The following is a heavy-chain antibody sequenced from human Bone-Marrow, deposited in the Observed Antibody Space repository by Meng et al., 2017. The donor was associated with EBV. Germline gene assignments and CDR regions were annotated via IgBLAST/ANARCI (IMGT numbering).Heavy chain of an antibody. J-gene: IGHJ4*02. CDR3: AKGGGYYYDSSGFHYDY. D-gene: IGHD3-22*01. Sequence: QVRRKEPGPRLVKPSGTLSLTCAVSGGSISSNNWWSWVRQPPGKGLECIGEIYHSGSTNYNPSLKSRVTISVDKSKNQFSLKLSSVTAADTAVYYCAKGGGYYYDSSGFHYDYWGQGTLVTVSS. CDR1: GGSISSNNW. V-gene: IGHV4-4*02. CDR2: IYHSGST.